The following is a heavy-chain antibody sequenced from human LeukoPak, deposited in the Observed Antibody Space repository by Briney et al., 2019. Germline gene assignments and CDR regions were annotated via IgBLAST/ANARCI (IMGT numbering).Heavy chain of an antibody. D-gene: IGHD4-17*01. CDR3: ARLTVTTVSRGSYYYMDV. CDR1: GGSISSSSYH. CDR2: IYYSGST. V-gene: IGHV4-39*01. J-gene: IGHJ6*03. Sequence: PSETLSLTCTVPGGSISSSSYHWGWIRQPPGKGLEWIGSIYYSGSTYYNPSLKSRVTISVDTSKNQFSLKLSSVTAADTAVYYCARLTVTTVSRGSYYYMDVWGKGTTVTISS.